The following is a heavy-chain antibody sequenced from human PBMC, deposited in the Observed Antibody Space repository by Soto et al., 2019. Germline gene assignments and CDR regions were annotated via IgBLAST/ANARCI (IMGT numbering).Heavy chain of an antibody. D-gene: IGHD3-22*01. CDR2: IYYSGST. CDR1: GGSISSSSYY. V-gene: IGHV4-39*01. J-gene: IGHJ3*02. CDR3: ARREYYYDSSGYSDGHAFDI. Sequence: LSLTCTVSGGSISSSSYYWGWIRQPPGKGLEWIGSIYYSGSTYYNPSLKSRVTISVDTSKNQFSLKLSSVTAADTAVYYCARREYYYDSSGYSDGHAFDIWGQGTMVTVSS.